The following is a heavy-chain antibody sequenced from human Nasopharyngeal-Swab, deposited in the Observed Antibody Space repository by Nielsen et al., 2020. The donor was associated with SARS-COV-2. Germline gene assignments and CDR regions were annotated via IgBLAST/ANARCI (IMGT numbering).Heavy chain of an antibody. D-gene: IGHD6-19*01. CDR3: ARDPYSSGWFDY. J-gene: IGHJ4*02. CDR1: GFTFSNYS. Sequence: GESLKISCAASGFTFSNYSMNWVRQAPGKGLEWVSSISSSSSYIYYADSVKGRFTISRDNAKNSLYLQMNSLRAEDTAVYYCARDPYSSGWFDYWGQGTLVTVSS. CDR2: ISSSSSYI. V-gene: IGHV3-21*01.